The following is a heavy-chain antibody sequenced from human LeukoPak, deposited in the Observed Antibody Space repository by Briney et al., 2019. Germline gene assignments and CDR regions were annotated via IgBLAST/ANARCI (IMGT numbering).Heavy chain of an antibody. Sequence: ASVKVSCTVSGYTLTELSMHWVRQAPGKGLEWMGGFDPEDGETIYAQKFQGRVTMTEDTSTDTAYMELSRLRSEDTAVYYCATSLGGSGSYYPLDYWGQGTLVTVSS. CDR3: ATSLGGSGSYYPLDY. J-gene: IGHJ4*02. V-gene: IGHV1-24*01. CDR2: FDPEDGET. CDR1: GYTLTELS. D-gene: IGHD3-10*01.